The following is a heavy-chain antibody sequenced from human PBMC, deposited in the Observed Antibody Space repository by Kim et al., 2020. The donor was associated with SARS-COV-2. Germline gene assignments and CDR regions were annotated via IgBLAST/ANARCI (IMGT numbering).Heavy chain of an antibody. Sequence: DSVKGRFTISRDNSKNSLYLQMISLRIEDTALYYCAKDRGILRYFDWLFDYWGQGTLVTVSS. V-gene: IGHV3-43*01. D-gene: IGHD3-9*01. CDR3: AKDRGILRYFDWLFDY. J-gene: IGHJ4*02.